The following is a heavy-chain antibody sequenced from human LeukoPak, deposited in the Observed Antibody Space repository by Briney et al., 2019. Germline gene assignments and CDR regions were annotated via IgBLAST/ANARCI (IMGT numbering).Heavy chain of an antibody. CDR1: GFTFSSYE. CDR3: AKAGYCTNGVCYRYYYYMDV. D-gene: IGHD2-8*01. V-gene: IGHV3-48*03. Sequence: GGSLRLSCAASGFTFSSYEMNWVRQAPGKGLEWVSYISSSGSTIYYADSVKGRFTISRDNAKKSLYLQMNSLRAEDTAVYYCAKAGYCTNGVCYRYYYYMDVWGKGTTVTVSS. CDR2: ISSSGSTI. J-gene: IGHJ6*03.